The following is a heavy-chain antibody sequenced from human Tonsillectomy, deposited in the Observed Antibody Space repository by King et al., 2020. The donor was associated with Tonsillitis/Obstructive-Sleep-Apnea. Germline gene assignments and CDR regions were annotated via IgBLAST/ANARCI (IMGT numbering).Heavy chain of an antibody. J-gene: IGHJ3*02. D-gene: IGHD6-19*01. V-gene: IGHV3-9*01. CDR3: AKESAPRSSGWYLDAFDI. Sequence: QLVQSGGGLVQPGRSLRLSCAASGFTFDDYAMHWVRQAPGKGLEWVSGISWNSGSIGYADSVKGRFTISRDNAKNSLYLQMNSLRAEDTALYHCAKESAPRSSGWYLDAFDIWGQGTMVTVSS. CDR2: ISWNSGSI. CDR1: GFTFDDYA.